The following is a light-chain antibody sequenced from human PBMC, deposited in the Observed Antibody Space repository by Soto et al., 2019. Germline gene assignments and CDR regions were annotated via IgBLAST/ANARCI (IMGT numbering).Light chain of an antibody. J-gene: IGLJ1*01. V-gene: IGLV2-23*02. CDR3: CSHAGSSTYV. CDR1: SSDVGGYNF. CDR2: EVS. Sequence: QSSLTQPASVSGSPGQSITISCTGTSSDVGGYNFVSWYLQQPGKVPKLIIYEVSKRPSGFSNRFSGSKSGNTASLTISGFQADDEADYYCCSHAGSSTYVFGTGTKVTVL.